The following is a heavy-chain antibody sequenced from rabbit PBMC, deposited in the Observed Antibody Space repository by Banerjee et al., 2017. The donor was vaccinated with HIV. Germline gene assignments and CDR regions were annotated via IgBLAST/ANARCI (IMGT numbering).Heavy chain of an antibody. Sequence: QEQLEESGGDLVKPEGSLTLTCTASGFSFSSYYMCWVRQAPGKGLEWIACIYGGSSGSTYYARWAKGRFTISKTSSTTVTLQMTSLTAADTATYFCARNSGSRHYTNLWGPGTLVTVS. CDR2: IYGGSSGST. CDR3: ARNSGSRHYTNL. CDR1: GFSFSSYY. J-gene: IGHJ4*01. V-gene: IGHV1S45*01. D-gene: IGHD8-1*01.